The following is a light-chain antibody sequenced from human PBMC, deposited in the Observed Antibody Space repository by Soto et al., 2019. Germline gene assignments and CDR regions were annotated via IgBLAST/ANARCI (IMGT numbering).Light chain of an antibody. CDR3: QQYNNYPWT. V-gene: IGKV1-5*01. J-gene: IGKJ1*01. CDR1: QSIRIW. Sequence: DIQMTQSPSTLSASVGDRVTITCRANQSIRIWLAWFQQKPGKAPKLLIYDASSLEGGVPSRFSGSGSGTEFTLTISSLQPDDFATYYCQQYNNYPWTFGQGTKVDIK. CDR2: DAS.